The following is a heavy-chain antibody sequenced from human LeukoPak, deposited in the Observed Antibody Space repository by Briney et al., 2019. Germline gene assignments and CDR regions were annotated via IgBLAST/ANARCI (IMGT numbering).Heavy chain of an antibody. D-gene: IGHD3-22*01. CDR2: ISGSGGST. CDR3: ARGHYDSSGRYFDY. CDR1: GFTFANYA. V-gene: IGHV3-23*01. Sequence: PGGSLRLSCAASGFTFANYAMSWVRHAPGKGLEWVSIISGSGGSTYYADSVKGRFTISRDNSKNTLYLQMNSLRAEDTAVYYCARGHYDSSGRYFDYWGQGTLVTVSS. J-gene: IGHJ4*02.